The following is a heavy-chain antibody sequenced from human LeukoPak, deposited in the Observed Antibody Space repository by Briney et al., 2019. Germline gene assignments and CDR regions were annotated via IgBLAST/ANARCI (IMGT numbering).Heavy chain of an antibody. Sequence: GGSLRLSCAASGFTFSTYSMNWVRQAPGQGLEWVSSISSSSTYIYYADSVKGRFTISRNNSKNSLYLQMNNLRAEDTAVYYCARWDRFHGVWGQGTLVTVSS. CDR2: ISSSSTYI. CDR3: ARWDRFHGV. J-gene: IGHJ4*02. V-gene: IGHV3-21*01. D-gene: IGHD1-14*01. CDR1: GFTFSTYS.